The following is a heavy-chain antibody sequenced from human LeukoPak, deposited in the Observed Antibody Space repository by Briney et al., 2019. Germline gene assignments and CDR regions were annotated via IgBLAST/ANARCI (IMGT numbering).Heavy chain of an antibody. Sequence: PGGSLRLSCAASGFTFSSYSMNWVRQAPGKGLEWVAVISYDGSNKYYADSVKGRFTISRDNSKNTLYLQMNSLRAEDTAVYYCARTQPLYSYGLYWGQGTLVTVSS. V-gene: IGHV3-30*03. D-gene: IGHD5-18*01. J-gene: IGHJ4*02. CDR3: ARTQPLYSYGLY. CDR1: GFTFSSYS. CDR2: ISYDGSNK.